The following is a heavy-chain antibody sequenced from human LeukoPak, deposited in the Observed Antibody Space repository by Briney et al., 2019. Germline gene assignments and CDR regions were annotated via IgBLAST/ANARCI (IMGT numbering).Heavy chain of an antibody. J-gene: IGHJ5*02. D-gene: IGHD1-20*01. CDR1: GGSINSYY. CDR3: ARHILTSITGTTRNWFDP. Sequence: SETLSLTCTVSGGSINSYYWSWIRQPPGKGLEWIGSIYFSGSTYYNPSLKSRVTISVDSSKNQFSLKLTSVTATDTAVYWCARHILTSITGTTRNWFDPWGQGTLVTVSS. V-gene: IGHV4-39*01. CDR2: IYFSGST.